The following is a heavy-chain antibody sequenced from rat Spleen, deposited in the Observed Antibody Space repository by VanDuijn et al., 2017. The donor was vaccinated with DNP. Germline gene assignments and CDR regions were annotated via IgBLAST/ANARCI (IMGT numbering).Heavy chain of an antibody. D-gene: IGHD1-2*01. CDR3: ASWAPIAPLSTSNY. J-gene: IGHJ2*01. Sequence: VQLKESGPGLVQPSQTLSLTCTVSGFSLTDYHVHWIRQAPGKGLEWVASINTDGGSTYYPDSVKGRFTISRDNAENTVYLQMSSLRSEDTATYYCASWAPIAPLSTSNYWGQGVMVTVSS. CDR1: GFSLTDYH. V-gene: IGHV5-58*01. CDR2: INTDGGST.